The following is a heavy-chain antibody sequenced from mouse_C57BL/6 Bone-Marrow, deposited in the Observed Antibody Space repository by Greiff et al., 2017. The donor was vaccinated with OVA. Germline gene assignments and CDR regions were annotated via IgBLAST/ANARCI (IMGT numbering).Heavy chain of an antibody. V-gene: IGHV5-12*01. J-gene: IGHJ1*03. CDR2: ISNGGGST. CDR1: GFTFSDYY. Sequence: EVKLVESGGGLVQPGGSLKLSCAASGFTFSDYYMYWVRQTPEKRLEWVAYISNGGGSTYYPDTVKGRFTISRDNAKNPLYLQMSRLKSEDTAMYYCARDYYGSSPYWYFDVWGTGTTVTVSS. D-gene: IGHD1-1*01. CDR3: ARDYYGSSPYWYFDV.